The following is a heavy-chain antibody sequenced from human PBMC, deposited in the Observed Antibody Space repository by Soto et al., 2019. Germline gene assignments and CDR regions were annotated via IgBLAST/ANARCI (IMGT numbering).Heavy chain of an antibody. V-gene: IGHV1-24*01. Sequence: ASVKVSCKVSGYTLTELSMHWVRQAPGKGLEWIGGFDPEDGETIYAQKFQGRVTMTEDTSTDTAYMELSSLRSEDTAVYYCATERLYYYDSSGYYQNWFDPWGQGTLVTVSS. J-gene: IGHJ5*02. D-gene: IGHD3-22*01. CDR2: FDPEDGET. CDR3: ATERLYYYDSSGYYQNWFDP. CDR1: GYTLTELS.